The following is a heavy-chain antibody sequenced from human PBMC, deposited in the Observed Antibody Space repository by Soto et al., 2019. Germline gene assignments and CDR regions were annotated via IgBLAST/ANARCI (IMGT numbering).Heavy chain of an antibody. Sequence: QVQLVESGGGVVQPGRSLRLSCAASGFTFSSYALHWVRQAPGKGLERVAIISFDGNNKYYADSVKGRFTISRDNTNNTLYLQTNSLRAEDTAVYSCARGYSGSYLDYWGQGTLVTVSS. CDR1: GFTFSSYA. CDR2: ISFDGNNK. J-gene: IGHJ4*02. CDR3: ARGYSGSYLDY. D-gene: IGHD1-26*01. V-gene: IGHV3-30-3*01.